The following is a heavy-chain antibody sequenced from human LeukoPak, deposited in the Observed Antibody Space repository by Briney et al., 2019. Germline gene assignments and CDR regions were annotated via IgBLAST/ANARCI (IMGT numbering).Heavy chain of an antibody. CDR1: GFTFNNYW. Sequence: SGGSLRLSCAASGFTFNNYWIQWVRQVRGRGLVWVSRTNHDGSNASYVDPVKGRFPIARNNANNPLFLQLTSLRAEDTAVYYCATRGTGHGMDVWPQGPTVIVSS. D-gene: IGHD1-1*01. CDR3: ATRGTGHGMDV. V-gene: IGHV3-74*01. CDR2: TNHDGSNA. J-gene: IGHJ6*02.